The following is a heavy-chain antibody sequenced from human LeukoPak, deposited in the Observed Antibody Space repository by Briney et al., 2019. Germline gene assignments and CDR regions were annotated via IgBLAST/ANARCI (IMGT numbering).Heavy chain of an antibody. CDR3: ARDSAMMAVY. CDR2: ISYDGSNK. D-gene: IGHD3-22*01. V-gene: IGHV3-30-3*01. J-gene: IGHJ4*02. CDR1: GFTFSSYA. Sequence: GGSLRLSCAASGFTFSSYAMHWVRLAPGKGLEWVAVISYDGSNKYYADSVKGRFTISRDNSKNTLYLQMNSLRAEDTAVYYCARDSAMMAVYWGQGTLVTVSS.